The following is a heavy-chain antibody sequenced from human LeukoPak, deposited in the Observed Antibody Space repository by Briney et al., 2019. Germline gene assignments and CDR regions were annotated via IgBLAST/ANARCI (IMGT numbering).Heavy chain of an antibody. Sequence: GGSLRLSCAASGFTFSSYAMHWVRQAPGKGLEWVAVISYDGSNKYYADSVKGRFTISRDNSKNTLYLQMDSLRAEDTAVYYCAKGGYYYMDVWGKGTTVTVSS. CDR2: ISYDGSNK. D-gene: IGHD3-16*01. CDR1: GFTFSSYA. V-gene: IGHV3-30*04. CDR3: AKGGYYYMDV. J-gene: IGHJ6*03.